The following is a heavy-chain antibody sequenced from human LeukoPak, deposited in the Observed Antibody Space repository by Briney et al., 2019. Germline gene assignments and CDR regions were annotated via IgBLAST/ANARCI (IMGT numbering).Heavy chain of an antibody. Sequence: GGSLRLSCAASGFTFSGSGMPWVRQASGKGLEWVGRIRSKANSYATAYAASVKGRFTISRDDSKNTAYLQMNSLKTEDSAMYYCTRRVGPTSPDYWGQGTLVTVSS. CDR3: TRRVGPTSPDY. D-gene: IGHD1-26*01. V-gene: IGHV3-73*01. CDR2: IRSKANSYAT. CDR1: GFTFSGSG. J-gene: IGHJ4*02.